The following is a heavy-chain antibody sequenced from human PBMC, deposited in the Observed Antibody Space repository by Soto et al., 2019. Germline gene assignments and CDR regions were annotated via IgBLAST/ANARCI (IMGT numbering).Heavy chain of an antibody. CDR1: GFTFSSYD. CDR3: ARMDTAMDAFDI. CDR2: IGTAGDT. J-gene: IGHJ3*02. D-gene: IGHD5-18*01. Sequence: EVQLVESGGGLVQPGGSLRLSCAASGFTFSSYDMHWVRQATGKGLEWVSAIGTAGDTYYPGSVKGRFTISRENAKNSLYLQMNSLRVGDTAVYYCARMDTAMDAFDIWGQGTMVTVSS. V-gene: IGHV3-13*01.